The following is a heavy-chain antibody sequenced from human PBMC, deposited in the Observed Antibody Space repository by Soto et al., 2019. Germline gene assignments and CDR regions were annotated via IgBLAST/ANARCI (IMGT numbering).Heavy chain of an antibody. CDR1: GDSLSSYS. CDR2: IHYNGNT. Sequence: SETLSLTCTVSGDSLSSYSWSWIRQPPGKGLEWIGNIHYNGNTKYSPSLKSRVTMSVDTSKNHFSLKLISVTTADTAVYFCARGGNRERWIQPFAPWAKETLVTVPS. D-gene: IGHD2-2*03. V-gene: IGHV4-59*01. CDR3: ARGGNRERWIQPFAP. J-gene: IGHJ5*02.